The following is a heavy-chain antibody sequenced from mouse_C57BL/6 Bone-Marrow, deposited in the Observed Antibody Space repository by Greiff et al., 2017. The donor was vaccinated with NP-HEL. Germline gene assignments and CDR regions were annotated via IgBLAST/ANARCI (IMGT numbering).Heavy chain of an antibody. CDR2: IYPGDGDT. J-gene: IGHJ2*01. CDR1: GYAFSSSW. Sequence: VQLQQSGPELVKPGASVKISCKASGYAFSSSWMNWVKQRPGKGLEWIGRIYPGDGDTNYNGKFKGKATLTADKSSSTAYMQLSSLTSEDSAVYFCARWLPQYYFDYWGQGTTLTVSS. D-gene: IGHD2-2*01. V-gene: IGHV1-82*01. CDR3: ARWLPQYYFDY.